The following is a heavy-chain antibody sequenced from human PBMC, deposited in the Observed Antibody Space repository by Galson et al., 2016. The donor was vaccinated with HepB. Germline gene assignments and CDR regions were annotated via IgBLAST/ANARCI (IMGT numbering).Heavy chain of an antibody. D-gene: IGHD4-11*01. J-gene: IGHJ4*02. V-gene: IGHV3-49*03. CDR2: IRNKAYGGST. Sequence: SLRLSCAASGFTFGDYAMSWFRQAPGKGLEWVGFIRNKAYGGSTKYAASVKGRVTISRDDSKSIAYLQINSLKPEDTALYYCSRGNDYNNYWGQGTLVTVSS. CDR3: SRGNDYNNY. CDR1: GFTFGDYA.